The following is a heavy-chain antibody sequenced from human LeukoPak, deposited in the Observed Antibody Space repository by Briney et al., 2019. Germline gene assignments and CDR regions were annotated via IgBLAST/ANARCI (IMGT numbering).Heavy chain of an antibody. D-gene: IGHD3-22*01. CDR1: GSTFSSSA. CDR2: ISGSSGST. J-gene: IGHJ3*02. V-gene: IGHV3-23*01. CDR3: AKARLVVSSPSDAFDI. Sequence: PGGSLRLSCAASGSTFSSSAMSWVRQAPGKGPEWVSTISGSSGSTYYADSVKGRFTISRDNSKNTLYLQMNSLRAEDTAVYYCAKARLVVSSPSDAFDIWGQGTMVTASS.